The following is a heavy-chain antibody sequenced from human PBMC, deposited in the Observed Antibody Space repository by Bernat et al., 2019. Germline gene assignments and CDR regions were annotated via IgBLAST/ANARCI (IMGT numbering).Heavy chain of an antibody. J-gene: IGHJ4*02. CDR1: GFTFTSYA. CDR3: ARGKYMPGTDSSTWGFKVYYFDS. CDR2: IIGSEGST. Sequence: EGQLLASGGGLVQPGGSLRLPCAASGFTFTSYAMSWVRQAPGKGLAWVSVIIGSEGSTCYADSLEGRVRVSSDNDKKALYLQMNRVRAEVTAVYYCARGKYMPGTDSSTWGFKVYYFDSWGQGTLVTVSS. D-gene: IGHD3-22*01. V-gene: IGHV3-23*01.